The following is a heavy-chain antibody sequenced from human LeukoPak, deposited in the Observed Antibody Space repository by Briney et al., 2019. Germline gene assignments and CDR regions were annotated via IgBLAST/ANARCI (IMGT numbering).Heavy chain of an antibody. Sequence: PGGSLRLSCAASGFTFSSYGMHWVRQAPGKGLEWVAVISYDGSNKYYADSVKGRFTISRDNSKNTLYLQMNSLRAEDTAVYYCAKDWRGYSYGLDLADYWGQGTLVTVSS. V-gene: IGHV3-30*18. J-gene: IGHJ4*02. D-gene: IGHD5-18*01. CDR3: AKDWRGYSYGLDLADY. CDR1: GFTFSSYG. CDR2: ISYDGSNK.